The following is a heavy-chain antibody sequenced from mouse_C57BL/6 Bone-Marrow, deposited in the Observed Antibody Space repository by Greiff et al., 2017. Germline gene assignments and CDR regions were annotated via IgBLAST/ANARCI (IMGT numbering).Heavy chain of an antibody. CDR1: GYAFSSSW. CDR3: ARSEYYGFYAMDY. D-gene: IGHD1-1*01. J-gene: IGHJ4*01. CDR2: IYPGDGDP. V-gene: IGHV1-82*01. Sequence: VKLMESGPELVKPGASVKISCKASGYAFSSSWMNWVKQRPGTGLEWIGRIYPGDGDPNYNGKFKGKATLTADKASSTADMQLSSLTSEDSAFYFCARSEYYGFYAMDYWGQGTSVTVSS.